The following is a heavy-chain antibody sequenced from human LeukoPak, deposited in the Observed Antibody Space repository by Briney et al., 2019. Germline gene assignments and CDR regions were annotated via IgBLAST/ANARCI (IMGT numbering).Heavy chain of an antibody. CDR1: GFTFSSYG. Sequence: PGGSLRLSCAASGFTFSSYGMHWVRQAPGKGLEWVANIKQDGSEKYYVDSVKGRFTISRDNAKNSLYLQMNSLRAEDTAVYYCARDGTAMVPFLVDYYYYYMDVWGKGTTVTVSS. V-gene: IGHV3-7*01. CDR2: IKQDGSEK. D-gene: IGHD5-18*01. CDR3: ARDGTAMVPFLVDYYYYYMDV. J-gene: IGHJ6*03.